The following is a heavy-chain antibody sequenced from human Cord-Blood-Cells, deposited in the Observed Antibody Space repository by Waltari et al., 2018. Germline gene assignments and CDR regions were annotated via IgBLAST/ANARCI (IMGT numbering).Heavy chain of an antibody. Sequence: QVQLQQWGAGLLKPSETLSLTCAVYGGSFSGYYWSWIRQPPGKGLEWIGEINHSGSTNYNPSLKSRVTISVDTSKNQFSLKLSSVIAADTAVYYCARGKTGDEDYWGQGTLVTVSS. D-gene: IGHD7-27*01. V-gene: IGHV4-34*01. CDR2: INHSGST. CDR1: GGSFSGYY. J-gene: IGHJ4*02. CDR3: ARGKTGDEDY.